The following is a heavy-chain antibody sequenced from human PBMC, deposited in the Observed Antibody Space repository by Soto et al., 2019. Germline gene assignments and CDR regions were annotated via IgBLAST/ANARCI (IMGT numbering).Heavy chain of an antibody. D-gene: IGHD1-1*01. J-gene: IGHJ6*02. CDR3: ARGATIYGMDV. V-gene: IGHV4-59*12. Sequence: SETLSLTCNVSGGSIRSYYWSWTRKPPGKGLEWIGSVYFSGSTNYNPSLKSRVTISVDTSKNQFSLKLSSVTAADTAVYYCARGATIYGMDVWGQGTTVTVSS. CDR1: GGSIRSYY. CDR2: VYFSGST.